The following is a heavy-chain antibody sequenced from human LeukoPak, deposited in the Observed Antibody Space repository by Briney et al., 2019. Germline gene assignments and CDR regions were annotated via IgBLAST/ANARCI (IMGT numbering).Heavy chain of an antibody. CDR3: GRDPDRLLVFGLDV. J-gene: IGHJ6*02. D-gene: IGHD3-3*01. CDR1: GFTFNNYV. Sequence: GGSLRLSCAASGFTFNNYVVHWVRQTPGKGLEWMAVISQDGTSKNYADSVKGRFSISRDNSKDMVSLQMDSLTPADSAIYFCGRDPDRLLVFGLDVWGQGTTVIVSS. CDR2: ISQDGTSK. V-gene: IGHV3-30-3*01.